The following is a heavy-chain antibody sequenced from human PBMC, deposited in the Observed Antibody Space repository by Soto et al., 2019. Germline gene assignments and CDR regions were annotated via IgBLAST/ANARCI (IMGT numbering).Heavy chain of an antibody. J-gene: IGHJ5*02. CDR2: INPNSGGT. D-gene: IGHD3-22*01. Sequence: GASVKVSCKASGYTFTGYYMHWVRQAPGQGLEWMGWINPNSGGTNYAQKFQGRVTMTRDTSISTAYMELSRLRSDDTAVYYCARVGDSSGYYLNWFDPWGQGTLVTVSS. CDR1: GYTFTGYY. V-gene: IGHV1-2*02. CDR3: ARVGDSSGYYLNWFDP.